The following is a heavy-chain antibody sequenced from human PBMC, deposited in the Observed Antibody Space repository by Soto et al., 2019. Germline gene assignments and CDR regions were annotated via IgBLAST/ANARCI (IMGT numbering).Heavy chain of an antibody. D-gene: IGHD4-17*01. CDR3: ARSRTTVTPSGFQH. V-gene: IGHV4-59*01. CDR2: TYYSGST. Sequence: SETLSLTCTVSGRSISSYYWSWIRQPPGKGLEWIGYTYYSGSTNYNPSLKSRVTISVDTSKNQFSLKLSSVTAADTAGYYCARSRTTVTPSGFQHWGQGTLVTVSS. J-gene: IGHJ1*01. CDR1: GRSISSYY.